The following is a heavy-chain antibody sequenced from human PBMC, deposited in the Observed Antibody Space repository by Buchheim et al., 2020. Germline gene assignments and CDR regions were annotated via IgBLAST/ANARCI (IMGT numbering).Heavy chain of an antibody. CDR1: GFTFSTYA. D-gene: IGHD3-22*01. CDR2: FSGSGGNT. J-gene: IGHJ4*02. Sequence: EVQLLESGGGLVQPGGSLRLSCAASGFTFSTYAMTWVRQAPGKGLEWVSTFSGSGGNTYYADSVKGRFTISRDNSKNTLYLQMNSLRAEDTAVYYCAKDRFYDSSGYCYDYWGQGT. CDR3: AKDRFYDSSGYCYDY. V-gene: IGHV3-23*01.